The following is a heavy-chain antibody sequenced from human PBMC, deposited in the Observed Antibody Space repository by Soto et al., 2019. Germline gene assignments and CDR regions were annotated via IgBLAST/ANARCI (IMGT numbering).Heavy chain of an antibody. CDR3: ARGIYGVGYGMDV. J-gene: IGHJ6*02. D-gene: IGHD4-17*01. Sequence: SXKVSFKASGGTXISYAISLVRQAPGQGLEWMGGIIPIFGTAQYAKKLQGRVTITADESTRTAYMELSSLRSEDTDVYYCARGIYGVGYGMDVWGQGTTGTVS. CDR2: IIPIFGTA. CDR1: GGTXISYA. V-gene: IGHV1-69*13.